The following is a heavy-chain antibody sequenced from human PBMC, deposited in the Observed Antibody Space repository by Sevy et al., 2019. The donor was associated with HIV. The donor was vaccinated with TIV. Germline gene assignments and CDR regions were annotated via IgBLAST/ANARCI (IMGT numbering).Heavy chain of an antibody. CDR2: ITRNSYEAYGGTT. CDR3: TRGLATADTPEYYFDY. J-gene: IGHJ4*02. D-gene: IGHD5-12*01. Sequence: GGSLRLSCTTSGFTIDDYAMSWFRQAPGKGLEWVAFITRNSYEAYGGTTDYAASVKGRFIISRDDSKSVAYLQMNCLKTEDTAVYYCTRGLATADTPEYYFDYWGQGTLVTVSS. CDR1: GFTIDDYA. V-gene: IGHV3-49*03.